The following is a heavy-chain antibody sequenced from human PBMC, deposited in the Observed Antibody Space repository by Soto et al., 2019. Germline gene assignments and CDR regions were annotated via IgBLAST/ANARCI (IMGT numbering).Heavy chain of an antibody. V-gene: IGHV4-39*01. CDR3: ASRPVSSNFWSGSNYYYYMEF. J-gene: IGHJ6*03. Sequence: QLQLQESGPGLVMPSETLSLTCSVSGGSIGGSSYYWGWVRQPPGKGLVWFVSIYFNGNTHHNPTLESRVTISVDRSKNQFSLTMTSVTAADTAVYYCASRPVSSNFWSGSNYYYYMEFWGRGTTVAVSS. D-gene: IGHD3-3*01. CDR1: GGSIGGSSYY. CDR2: IYFNGNT.